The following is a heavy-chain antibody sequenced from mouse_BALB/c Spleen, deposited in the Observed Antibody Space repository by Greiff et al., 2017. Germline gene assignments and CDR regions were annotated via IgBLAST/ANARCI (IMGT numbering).Heavy chain of an antibody. CDR1: GYTFTSYV. V-gene: IGHV1-14*01. Sequence: EVQLQQSGPELVKPGASVKMSCKASGYTFTSYVMHWVKQKPGQGLEWIGYINPYNDGTKYNEKFKGKATLTSDKSSSTAYMELSSLTSEDSAVYYCAWGDSSGYVSFAYWGQGTLVTVSA. D-gene: IGHD3-2*01. CDR2: INPYNDGT. CDR3: AWGDSSGYVSFAY. J-gene: IGHJ3*01.